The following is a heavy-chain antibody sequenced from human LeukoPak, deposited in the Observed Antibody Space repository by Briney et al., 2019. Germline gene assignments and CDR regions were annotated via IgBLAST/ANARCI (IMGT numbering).Heavy chain of an antibody. CDR3: ASPTLEVVTPDAFDI. D-gene: IGHD3-22*01. J-gene: IGHJ3*02. V-gene: IGHV3-30-3*01. CDR2: ISYDGSNT. Sequence: GGSLRLSCAASGFTFSSYAMHWVRQAPGKGLEWVAAISYDGSNTYYADSVKGRFTISRDNSKNTLYLQMNSLRSDDTAVYYCASPTLEVVTPDAFDIWGQGTMVTVSS. CDR1: GFTFSSYA.